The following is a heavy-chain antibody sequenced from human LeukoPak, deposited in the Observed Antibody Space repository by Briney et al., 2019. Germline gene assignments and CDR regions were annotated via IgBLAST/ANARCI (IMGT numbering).Heavy chain of an antibody. CDR2: IYWNDDK. V-gene: IGHV2-5*01. CDR1: GGSINGYYWR. Sequence: TLSLTCTVSGGSINGYYWRWIRQPPGRTLEWLALIYWNDDKRYSPSLKSRLTITKDTSKNQVVLTVTNLDPVDTATYYWALSPTIPGFFDIWGQGTMVTVSS. D-gene: IGHD3-3*01. J-gene: IGHJ3*02. CDR3: ALSPTIPGFFDI.